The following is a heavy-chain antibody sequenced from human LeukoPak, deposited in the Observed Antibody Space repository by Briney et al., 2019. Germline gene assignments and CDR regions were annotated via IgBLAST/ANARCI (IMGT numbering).Heavy chain of an antibody. CDR1: GFTFDDYG. Sequence: GGSLRLSCAASGFTFDDYGMSWVRQAPGKGLEWVSGINWNGGSTGYADSVKGRFTISRDNAKNSLYLQMNSLRAEDTAVYYCARDGSYCGGDCYPFDIWGQGTMVTVSS. CDR3: ARDGSYCGGDCYPFDI. V-gene: IGHV3-20*04. J-gene: IGHJ3*02. D-gene: IGHD2-21*02. CDR2: INWNGGST.